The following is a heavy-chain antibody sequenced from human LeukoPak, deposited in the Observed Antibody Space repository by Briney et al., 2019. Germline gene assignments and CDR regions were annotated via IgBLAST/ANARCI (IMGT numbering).Heavy chain of an antibody. CDR1: GYSISTAYY. CDR2: IYHRGRTT. J-gene: IGHJ5*01. Sequence: SETPSLTCAVSGYSISTAYYWGWIRQPPGKGLEWIGRIYHRGRTTSYNPSLESRVTISGDTSKNQFTLRLASVTAADTAVYYCARYDSRGSGCMLFGSWGQGIVGTISS. D-gene: IGHD3-16*01. V-gene: IGHV4-38-2*01. CDR3: ARYDSRGSGCMLFGS.